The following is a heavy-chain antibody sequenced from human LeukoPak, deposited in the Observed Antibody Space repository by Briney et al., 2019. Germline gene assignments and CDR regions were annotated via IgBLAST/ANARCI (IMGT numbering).Heavy chain of an antibody. CDR1: GDSVPSNSAA. Sequence: SQTLSLTCAVSGDSVPSNSAAWNWIRQSPSRGLEWLGRTYYRSKWFNDYAVSVKSRIAINPDTSKNQFSLQLNSVIPEDTAVYYCARAAVAGSGYFDYWGQGTLVTVSS. D-gene: IGHD6-19*01. CDR2: TYYRSKWFN. CDR3: ARAAVAGSGYFDY. J-gene: IGHJ4*02. V-gene: IGHV6-1*01.